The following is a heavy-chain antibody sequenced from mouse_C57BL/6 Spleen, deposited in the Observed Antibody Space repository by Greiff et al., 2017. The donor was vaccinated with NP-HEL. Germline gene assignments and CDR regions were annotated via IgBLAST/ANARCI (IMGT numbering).Heavy chain of an antibody. CDR3: ERKNYSPYWYFDV. V-gene: IGHV1-26*01. Sequence: VQLLHSGPELVKPGASVKISCKASGYTFTDYYMNWVKQSHGQSLEWIGDINPNHGGTSYNQKFKGKATLTVDKSSSTAYMEIRSLTSEDSAVYYCERKNYSPYWYFDVWGTRTTVTLST. CDR2: INPNHGGT. J-gene: IGHJ1*03. D-gene: IGHD2-1*01. CDR1: GYTFTDYY.